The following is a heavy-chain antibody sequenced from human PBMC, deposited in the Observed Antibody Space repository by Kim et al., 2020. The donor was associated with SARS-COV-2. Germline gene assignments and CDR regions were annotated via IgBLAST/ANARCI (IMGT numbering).Heavy chain of an antibody. CDR2: IWYDGSNK. CDR3: ARDRITMVWGGVYYFDY. CDR1: GFTFSSYG. J-gene: IGHJ4*02. V-gene: IGHV3-33*01. Sequence: GGSLRLSCAASGFTFSSYGMHWVRQAPGKGLEWVAVIWYDGSNKYYADSVKGRFTISRDNSKNTLYLQMNSLRAEDTAVYYCARDRITMVWGGVYYFDYWGRGTLVTVSS. D-gene: IGHD3-10*01.